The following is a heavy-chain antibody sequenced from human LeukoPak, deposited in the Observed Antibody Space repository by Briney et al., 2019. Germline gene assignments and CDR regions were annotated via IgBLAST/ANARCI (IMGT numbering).Heavy chain of an antibody. V-gene: IGHV4-59*12. CDR1: GGSISSYY. CDR2: IYYSGST. Sequence: SETLSLTCTVSGGSISSYYWSWIRQPPGKGLEWIGYIYYSGSTNYNPSLKSRVTMSVDTSKNQFSLKLSSVTAADTAVYYCAREDSSSSQYYYYYYGMDVWGQGTTVTVSS. J-gene: IGHJ6*02. CDR3: AREDSSSSQYYYYYYGMDV. D-gene: IGHD6-6*01.